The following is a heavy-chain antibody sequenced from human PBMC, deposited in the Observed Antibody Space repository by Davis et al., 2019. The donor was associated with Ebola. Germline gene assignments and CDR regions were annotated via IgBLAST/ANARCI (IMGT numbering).Heavy chain of an antibody. V-gene: IGHV3-30-3*01. CDR2: ISYDGSNK. CDR1: GFTFSSYA. Sequence: PGGSLRLSCAASGFTFSSYAMHWVRQAPGKGLEWVAVISYDGSNKYYADSVKGRFTISRDNSKNTLYLQMNSLRAEDTAVYYCAKETLRYFTHWGQGTLVTVSS. D-gene: IGHD3-9*01. CDR3: AKETLRYFTH. J-gene: IGHJ4*02.